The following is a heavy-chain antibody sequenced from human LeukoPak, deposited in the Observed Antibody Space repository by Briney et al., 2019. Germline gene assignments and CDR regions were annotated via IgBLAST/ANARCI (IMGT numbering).Heavy chain of an antibody. CDR3: ARGNWKDLDY. D-gene: IGHD1-1*01. Sequence: SETLSLTCAVYGVSFSGYYWSWIRQPPGKGLEWIGEINHSGSTNYNPSLKSRVTISVDTSKNQFSLKLSSVTAADTAVYYCARGNWKDLDYWGQGTLVTVSS. V-gene: IGHV4-34*01. CDR1: GVSFSGYY. J-gene: IGHJ4*02. CDR2: INHSGST.